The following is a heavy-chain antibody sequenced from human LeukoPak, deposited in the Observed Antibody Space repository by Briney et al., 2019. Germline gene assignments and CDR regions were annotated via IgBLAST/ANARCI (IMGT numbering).Heavy chain of an antibody. Sequence: PSQTLSLTCTVSGGSISSGSYYWSWIRQPAGKGLEWIGRIYTSGSTNYNPSLKSRVTISVDTSKNQFSLNLTSVTAADTAMYYCAREYSSSSYVELWGQGTLVTVSS. CDR2: IYTSGST. J-gene: IGHJ4*02. V-gene: IGHV4-61*02. CDR1: GGSISSGSYY. CDR3: AREYSSSSYVEL. D-gene: IGHD6-6*01.